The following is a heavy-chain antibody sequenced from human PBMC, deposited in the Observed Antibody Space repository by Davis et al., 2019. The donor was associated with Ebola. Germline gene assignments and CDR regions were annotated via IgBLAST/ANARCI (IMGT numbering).Heavy chain of an antibody. CDR1: GFTFSSYA. V-gene: IGHV3-33*08. J-gene: IGHJ4*02. CDR3: ARDSTPAVAGHFDY. Sequence: LSLTCAASGFTFSSYAMHWVRQAPAKGLEWVAVIWYDGSNKYYADSVEGRFTISRDNSKNSLFLEVNCLRADDSAVYFCARDSTPAVAGHFDYWGQGTLVTVSS. D-gene: IGHD6-19*01. CDR2: IWYDGSNK.